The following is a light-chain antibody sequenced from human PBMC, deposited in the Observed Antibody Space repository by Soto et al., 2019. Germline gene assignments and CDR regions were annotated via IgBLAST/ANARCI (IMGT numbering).Light chain of an antibody. Sequence: QSALTQPASVSGSPGQSITISCTGTISDVGSYNLVSWYQQHPGKAPKLMIYEDSKRPSGVSNRFSVSKSGNTASLTISGLQAEDEADYYCRSFAGSSTFVVFGGGTKLTVL. V-gene: IGLV2-23*02. J-gene: IGLJ2*01. CDR1: ISDVGSYNL. CDR2: EDS. CDR3: RSFAGSSTFVV.